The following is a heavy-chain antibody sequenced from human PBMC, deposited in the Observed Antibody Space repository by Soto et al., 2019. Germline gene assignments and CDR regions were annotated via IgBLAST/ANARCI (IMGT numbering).Heavy chain of an antibody. D-gene: IGHD4-17*01. Sequence: EVQLLESGGDLVQPGGSLKLSCATSGLTFSTYGMNWVRQAPGKGPEWVAGISGGGISTYYADSVKGRFTISRDNSKNTVFLEMNSLRVEDTALYYCAKEGTTVGRFFDYWGRGTLVTVSS. CDR3: AKEGTTVGRFFDY. CDR2: ISGGGIST. CDR1: GLTFSTYG. J-gene: IGHJ4*01. V-gene: IGHV3-23*01.